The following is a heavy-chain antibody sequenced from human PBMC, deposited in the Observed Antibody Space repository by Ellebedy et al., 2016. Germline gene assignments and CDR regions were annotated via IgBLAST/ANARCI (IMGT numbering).Heavy chain of an antibody. CDR3: YYGHYSAS. Sequence: GGSLRLSXIASNFAFSTYFMSWVRQAPGGGLEWISTISGDGDITFSADSVKGRFTISRDNSRDTLYLQMNSLRAEDTAVYYCYYGHYSASWGQGTLVTVSS. CDR2: ISGDGDIT. D-gene: IGHD4-17*01. CDR1: NFAFSTYF. V-gene: IGHV3-23*01. J-gene: IGHJ4*02.